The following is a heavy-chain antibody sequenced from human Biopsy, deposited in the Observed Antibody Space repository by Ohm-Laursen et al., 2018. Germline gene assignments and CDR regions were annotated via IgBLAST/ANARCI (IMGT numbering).Heavy chain of an antibody. D-gene: IGHD2-2*01. V-gene: IGHV1-69*06. CDR2: IVPIFATA. CDR1: GDAFLGYY. J-gene: IGHJ6*02. Sequence: ASVKVSCKASGDAFLGYYLHWVRQAPGQGLEWMGGIVPIFATANYAQRFQGRVTITADTSTSTAYMELSSLRSDDTAVYYCARGRRLPAAISSYYYAMDVWGQGTTVTVSS. CDR3: ARGRRLPAAISSYYYAMDV.